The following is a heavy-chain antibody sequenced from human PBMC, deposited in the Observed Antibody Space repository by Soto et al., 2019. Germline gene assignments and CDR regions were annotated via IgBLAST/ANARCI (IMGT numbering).Heavy chain of an antibody. J-gene: IGHJ3*02. D-gene: IGHD5-18*01. CDR2: IYYSGST. CDR1: GGSISSYY. V-gene: IGHV4-59*01. CDR3: ATSPVDTAMVYSFDI. Sequence: SETLSLTCTVSGGSISSYYWSWIRQHPGKGLEWIRDIYYSGSTNYNPSLKSRVTISVDKSQNQFSLKLSSVTAAATDVYDCATSPVDTAMVYSFDIWGQGTMVTVSS.